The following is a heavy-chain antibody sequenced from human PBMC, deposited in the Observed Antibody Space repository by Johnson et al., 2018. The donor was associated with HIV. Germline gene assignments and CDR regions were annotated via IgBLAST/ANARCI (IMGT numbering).Heavy chain of an antibody. D-gene: IGHD6-6*01. V-gene: IGHV3-30*18. CDR3: AKDWVYSSSPLGAFDI. CDR2: ISYGGSNK. Sequence: VQLVESGGGVVQPGRSLRLSCAASGFTFSSYGMHWVRQAPDKGLEWVAVISYGGSNKYYADSVKGRFTISRDNSKNTLYLQMNSLRAEDTAVYYCAKDWVYSSSPLGAFDIWGQGTMVTVSS. CDR1: GFTFSSYG. J-gene: IGHJ3*02.